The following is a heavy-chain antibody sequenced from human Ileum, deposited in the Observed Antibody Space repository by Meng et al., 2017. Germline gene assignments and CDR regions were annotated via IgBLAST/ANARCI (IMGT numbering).Heavy chain of an antibody. CDR2: ISNSDGST. CDR3: AKDRGYRIMSSTPYAMDV. D-gene: IGHD2-15*01. CDR1: GFTFSDYV. V-gene: IGHV3-23*01. J-gene: IGHJ6*02. Sequence: GESLKISCAGSGFTFSDYVMNWVRQAPGNGLEWVAGISNSDGSTYYADSVKGRFTISRDNSKNTLYLQMNSLRADDTAVYYCAKDRGYRIMSSTPYAMDVWGQGTAVTVSS.